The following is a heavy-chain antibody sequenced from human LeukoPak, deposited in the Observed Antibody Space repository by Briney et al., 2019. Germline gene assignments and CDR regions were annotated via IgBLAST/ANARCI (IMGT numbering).Heavy chain of an antibody. D-gene: IGHD4-17*01. CDR2: ISSSGGTM. J-gene: IGHJ4*02. CDR1: GFIFNTYS. Sequence: GGSLRLSCAASGFIFNTYSMNWVRQAPERGLEWVSYISSSGGTMYYADSVKGRFTISRDNANNSLYLQLNSLTVEETAVYCCARDLDYGLDYWGQGTLVTVSS. V-gene: IGHV3-48*01. CDR3: ARDLDYGLDY.